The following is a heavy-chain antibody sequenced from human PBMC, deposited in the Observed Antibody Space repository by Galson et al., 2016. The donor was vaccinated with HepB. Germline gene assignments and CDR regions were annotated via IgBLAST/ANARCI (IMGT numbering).Heavy chain of an antibody. CDR1: GGSISSGGYY. Sequence: TLSLTCTVSGGSISSGGYYWSWIRQHPGEGLEWIGYIYHTGNAYYNASLKSRVTVSVDTSKNQFFLKLSSLTAAGTAVYFCARGGRKGLWGYYFDYWGQGTLVTVSS. CDR3: ARGGRKGLWGYYFDY. D-gene: IGHD3-16*01. V-gene: IGHV4-31*03. CDR2: IYHTGNA. J-gene: IGHJ4*02.